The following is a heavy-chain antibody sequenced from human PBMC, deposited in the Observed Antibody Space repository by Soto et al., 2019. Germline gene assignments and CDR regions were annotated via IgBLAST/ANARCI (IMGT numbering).Heavy chain of an antibody. CDR3: ARVPDYGGFDAFDI. Sequence: QVQLVQSGAEVKKHGASVKVSCKASGYTFTRYDINCVRQATGQGLEWMGWMNPNSGNTGYAQKFQGRVTMTRNTSISRAYMELSSLRSEDTAVYYCARVPDYGGFDAFDIWGQGTMVTVSS. CDR1: GYTFTRYD. D-gene: IGHD4-17*01. CDR2: MNPNSGNT. J-gene: IGHJ3*02. V-gene: IGHV1-8*01.